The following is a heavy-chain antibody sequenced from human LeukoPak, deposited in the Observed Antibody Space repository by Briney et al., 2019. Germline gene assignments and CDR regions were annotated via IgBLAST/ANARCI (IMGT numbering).Heavy chain of an antibody. J-gene: IGHJ4*02. CDR2: IWYDGSNK. D-gene: IGHD3-22*01. V-gene: IGHV3-33*01. CDR3: ARPGITMIVVVPDY. Sequence: GGSLRLSCAASGFTFSSYGMHWVRQAPGKGLEWVAVIWYDGSNKYYADSVKGRFTISRDNSKNTLYLQMNSLRAEDTAVYYCARPGITMIVVVPDYWGQGTLVTVSS. CDR1: GFTFSSYG.